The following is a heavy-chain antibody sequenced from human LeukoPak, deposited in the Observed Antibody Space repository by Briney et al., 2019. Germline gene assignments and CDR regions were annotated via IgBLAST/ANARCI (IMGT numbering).Heavy chain of an antibody. J-gene: IGHJ3*02. CDR2: INPSSGST. CDR1: GYTFTSYY. D-gene: IGHD4-17*01. V-gene: IGHV1-46*01. CDR3: ARGDYGDYVRAFDI. Sequence: ASVKVSCKASGYTFTSYYLHWVRQAPGQGLEWMGIINPSSGSTTYAQKFQGRVTMTRDTSTSTVYMELSSLRSEDTAVYYCARGDYGDYVRAFDIWGLGTMDTVSS.